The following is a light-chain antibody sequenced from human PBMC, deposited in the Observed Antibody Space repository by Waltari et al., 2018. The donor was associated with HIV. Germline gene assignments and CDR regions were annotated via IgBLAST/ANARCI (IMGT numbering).Light chain of an antibody. CDR1: SSNIGRNT. CDR3: STWDGGLRGVV. CDR2: TNN. Sequence: QSVLTQPPSASGAPGQRVTISCSGNSSNIGRNTVTCYQQLPETAPKLLSFTNNRRPSGVLDRLSGSKSGTSASLAISGLQSGDEADYYCSTWDGGLRGVVFGGGTKLTVL. J-gene: IGLJ2*01. V-gene: IGLV1-44*01.